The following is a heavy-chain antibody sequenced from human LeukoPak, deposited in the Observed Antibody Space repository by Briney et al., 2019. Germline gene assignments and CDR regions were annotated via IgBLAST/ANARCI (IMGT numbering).Heavy chain of an antibody. CDR3: ARDRQYYDFWSGYFRPDIYDY. J-gene: IGHJ4*02. CDR1: GFTFSSYW. CDR2: IKQDGSEK. D-gene: IGHD3-3*01. V-gene: IGHV3-7*01. Sequence: SGGSLRLSCAASGFTFSSYWMSWVRQAPGKGLEWVANIKQDGSEKYYVDSVKGRFTISRDNAKNSLYLQMNSLRAEDTAVYYCARDRQYYDFWSGYFRPDIYDYWGQGTLVTVSS.